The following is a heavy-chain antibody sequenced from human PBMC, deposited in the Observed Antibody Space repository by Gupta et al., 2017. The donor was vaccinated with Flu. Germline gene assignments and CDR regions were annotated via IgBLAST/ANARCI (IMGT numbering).Heavy chain of an antibody. J-gene: IGHJ4*02. Sequence: QVQLQESGPGLVKPSQTLSLTCTVSGGSISRGSYYWRWIRQPAGKGLEWIGRIYTSGSTNYNPSLKSRVTISVDTSKNQFSLKLSSVTAADTAVYYCARESVGGWGNFDYWGQGTLVTVSS. CDR1: GGSISRGSYY. CDR2: IYTSGST. V-gene: IGHV4-61*02. D-gene: IGHD6-19*01. CDR3: ARESVGGWGNFDY.